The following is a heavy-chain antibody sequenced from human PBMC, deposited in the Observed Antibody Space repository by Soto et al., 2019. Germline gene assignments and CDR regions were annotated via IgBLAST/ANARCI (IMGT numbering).Heavy chain of an antibody. D-gene: IGHD5-12*01. CDR2: IIPIFGTA. CDR1: GGTFSSYA. CDR3: ARARLGVATIGDYYYGMDV. J-gene: IGHJ6*02. V-gene: IGHV1-69*06. Sequence: SVKVSCKASGGTFSSYAISCVLQSPLQWLEWMGGIIPIFGTANYAQKFQGRVTITADKSTSTAYMELSSLRSEDTAVYYCARARLGVATIGDYYYGMDVWGQGTTVTVSS.